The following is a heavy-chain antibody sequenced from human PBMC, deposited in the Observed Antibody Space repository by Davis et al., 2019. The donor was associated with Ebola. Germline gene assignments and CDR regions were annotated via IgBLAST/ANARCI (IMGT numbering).Heavy chain of an antibody. CDR2: INPNSGGT. CDR1: GYTFTDYY. Sequence: ASVKVSCKASGYTFTDYYIHWVRQAPGQGLEWMGWINPNSGGTNYAQKFQGRVTMTRDTSISTAYMELSSLRSDDTAVYYCARDLEGRDSSSWSYYYYMDVWGKGTTVTVSS. CDR3: ARDLEGRDSSSWSYYYYMDV. J-gene: IGHJ6*03. D-gene: IGHD6-13*01. V-gene: IGHV1-2*02.